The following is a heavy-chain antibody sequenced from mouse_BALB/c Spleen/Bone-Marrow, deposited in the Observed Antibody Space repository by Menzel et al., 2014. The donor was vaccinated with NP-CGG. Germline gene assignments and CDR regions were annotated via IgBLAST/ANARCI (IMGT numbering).Heavy chain of an antibody. D-gene: IGHD2-10*02. CDR2: IYPGDGDT. CDR1: GFAFSSYW. V-gene: IGHV1-80*01. Sequence: QVQLQQSGAELVRPGSSLKISCTASGFAFSSYWMNWVQQTPGQGLEWIGQIYPGDGDTNYNGKFKGKATLTADKSSNTAYIQLSSITSEDSAVYFCARQYGNYFDYWGQGTTLTVSS. CDR3: ARQYGNYFDY. J-gene: IGHJ2*01.